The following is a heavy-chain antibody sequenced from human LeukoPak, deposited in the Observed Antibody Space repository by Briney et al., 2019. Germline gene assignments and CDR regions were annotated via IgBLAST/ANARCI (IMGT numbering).Heavy chain of an antibody. V-gene: IGHV3-7*01. D-gene: IGHD2-2*01. CDR3: ARDRRDIVVVPAAMVRFRDYYYMDV. J-gene: IGHJ6*03. Sequence: PGGSLRLSCAASGFTVSSYWMSWVRQAPGNGLEWVANIKQDGSEKYYVDSVKGRFTISRDNAKNSLYLQMNSLRAEDTAVYYCARDRRDIVVVPAAMVRFRDYYYMDVWVKGTTVTVSS. CDR1: GFTVSSYW. CDR2: IKQDGSEK.